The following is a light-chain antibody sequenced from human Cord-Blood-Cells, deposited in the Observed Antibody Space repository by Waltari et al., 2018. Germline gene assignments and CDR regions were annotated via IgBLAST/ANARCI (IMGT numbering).Light chain of an antibody. Sequence: SYELPQPPSVSVSLGQMARITCSGEALPKKYAYWYQQKPGQFPVLVIYKDSERPSGIPERFSGSSPGTIVTLTISGVQAEDEADYYCLSADSSGTYVFGTGTKVTVL. CDR3: LSADSSGTYV. CDR2: KDS. CDR1: ALPKKY. V-gene: IGLV3-16*01. J-gene: IGLJ1*01.